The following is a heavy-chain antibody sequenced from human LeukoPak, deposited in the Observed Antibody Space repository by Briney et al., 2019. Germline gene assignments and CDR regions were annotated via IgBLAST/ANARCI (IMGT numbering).Heavy chain of an antibody. CDR2: IIPIFGTA. D-gene: IGHD3-16*01. Sequence: SVKVSCKASGGTFSSYAISWVRQAPGQGLEWMGGIIPIFGTANYAQKFQGRVTITADKSTSTAYMELSSLRSKDTAVYYCARATPYTAYGFDPWGQGTLVTVSS. J-gene: IGHJ5*02. V-gene: IGHV1-69*06. CDR1: GGTFSSYA. CDR3: ARATPYTAYGFDP.